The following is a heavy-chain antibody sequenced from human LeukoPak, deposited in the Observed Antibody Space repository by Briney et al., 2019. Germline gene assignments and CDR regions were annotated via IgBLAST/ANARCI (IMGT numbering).Heavy chain of an antibody. D-gene: IGHD1-1*01. J-gene: IGHJ5*02. V-gene: IGHV4-59*08. CDR3: ARLEIPNWFDP. CDR1: GGSISSYY. CDR2: IYYSGST. Sequence: SETLSLTCTVSGGSISSYYWSWIRQPPGKGLERIGYIYYSGSTNYNPSLKSRVTISVDTSKNQFSLKLSSVTAADTAVYYCARLEIPNWFDPWGQGTLVTVSS.